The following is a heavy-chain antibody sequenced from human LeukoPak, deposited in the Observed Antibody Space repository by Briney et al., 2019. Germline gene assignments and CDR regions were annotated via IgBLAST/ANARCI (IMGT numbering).Heavy chain of an antibody. J-gene: IGHJ6*03. D-gene: IGHD6-13*01. CDR3: ARAGYSSNSHYYYMDV. V-gene: IGHV1-2*02. CDR1: GHTFTSYY. Sequence: ASVKVSCKASGHTFTSYYMHWVRQAPGQGLEWMGWINPNSGGTNYAQKFQGRVTMTRDTSISTAYMELSRLRSDDTAVYYCARAGYSSNSHYYYMDVWGKGTTVTVSS. CDR2: INPNSGGT.